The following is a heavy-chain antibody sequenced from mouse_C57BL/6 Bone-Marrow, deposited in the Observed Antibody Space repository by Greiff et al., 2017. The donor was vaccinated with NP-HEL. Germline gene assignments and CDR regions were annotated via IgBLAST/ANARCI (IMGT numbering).Heavy chain of an antibody. Sequence: EVKVVESGGGLVQPGGSLKLSCAASGFTFSDYYMYWVRQTPEKRLEWVAYISNGGGSTYYPDTVKGRFTISRDNAKNTLYLQMSRLKSEDTAMYYCARGIYYYGSRGYAMDYWGQGTSVTVSS. CDR1: GFTFSDYY. J-gene: IGHJ4*01. CDR2: ISNGGGST. V-gene: IGHV5-12*01. CDR3: ARGIYYYGSRGYAMDY. D-gene: IGHD1-1*01.